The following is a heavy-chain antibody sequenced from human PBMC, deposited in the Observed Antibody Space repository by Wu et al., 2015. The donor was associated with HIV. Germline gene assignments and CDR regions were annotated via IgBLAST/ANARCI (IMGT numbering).Heavy chain of an antibody. Sequence: QIQLMQSGGEVKKPGASMKVSCKASGYSFYSHGIAWVRQAPGQGLEWMGWISAYNGNTNYAQKLQGRVTMTTDTSTSTAYMELRSLRSDDTAVYYCARVSTEYYDSSGYYYSDIWGQGTMVTVSS. D-gene: IGHD3-22*01. CDR3: ARVSTEYYDSSGYYYSDI. CDR1: GYSFYSHG. CDR2: ISAYNGNT. V-gene: IGHV1-18*01. J-gene: IGHJ3*02.